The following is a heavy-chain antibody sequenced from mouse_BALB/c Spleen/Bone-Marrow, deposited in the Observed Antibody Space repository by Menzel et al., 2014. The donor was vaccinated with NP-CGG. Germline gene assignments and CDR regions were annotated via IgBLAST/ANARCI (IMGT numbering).Heavy chain of an antibody. CDR1: GFDFSRYW. Sequence: EVKLVESGGGLVRPGGSLKLPCAASGFDFSRYWMSWVRQAPGKGLEWIGEINPDSSTINYTPSLKDKFIISRDNAKNTLYLQMNKVRSEDTALYYCAGPIDYGPFDYWGQGTTLTVSS. CDR2: INPDSSTI. D-gene: IGHD1-1*02. J-gene: IGHJ2*01. V-gene: IGHV4-1*02. CDR3: AGPIDYGPFDY.